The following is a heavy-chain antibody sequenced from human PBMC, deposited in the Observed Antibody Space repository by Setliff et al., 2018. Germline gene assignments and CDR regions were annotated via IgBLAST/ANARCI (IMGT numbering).Heavy chain of an antibody. CDR3: ARVPQEALYYYDRGNYFDY. CDR2: IIPIFGTT. J-gene: IGHJ4*02. CDR1: RGTFSSYG. Sequence: GASVKVSCKASRGTFSSYGITWVRQAPGQGLEWMGGIIPIFGTTDYAQKFQGRVTITTDESTSTAYMEMSSLRSDDTAVYYCARVPQEALYYYDRGNYFDYWGQGTLVTVSS. D-gene: IGHD3-22*01. V-gene: IGHV1-69*05.